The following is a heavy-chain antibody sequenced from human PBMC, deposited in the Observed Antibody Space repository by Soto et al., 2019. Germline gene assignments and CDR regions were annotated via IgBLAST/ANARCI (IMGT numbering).Heavy chain of an antibody. CDR2: IVVGSGNT. CDR3: AASSSDFWSGYTYYYYMDV. D-gene: IGHD3-3*01. CDR1: GFTFTSCA. Sequence: ASVKVSCKASGFTFTSCAMQWVRQARGQRLEWIGWIVVGSGNTNYAQKFQEGVTITRDMSTSTAYMELSSLRSEDTAVYYCAASSSDFWSGYTYYYYMDVWGKGTTVTVSS. J-gene: IGHJ6*03. V-gene: IGHV1-58*02.